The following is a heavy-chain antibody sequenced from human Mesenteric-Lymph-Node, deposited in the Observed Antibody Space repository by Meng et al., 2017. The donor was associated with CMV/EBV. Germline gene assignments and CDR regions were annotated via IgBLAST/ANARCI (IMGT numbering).Heavy chain of an antibody. CDR2: ICYDGSGQ. CDR1: GFIFSSYG. V-gene: IGHV3-33*06. D-gene: IGHD6-19*01. CDR3: AKDREIEVAATRGGFYYGMDV. J-gene: IGHJ6*02. Sequence: GESLKISCAASGFIFSSYGMHWVRQAPGKGLEWVAVICYDGSGQFYGDSVKGRFTISRDNFKNTLYLETNSLRAEDTAVYYCAKDREIEVAATRGGFYYGMDVWGQGTTVTVSS.